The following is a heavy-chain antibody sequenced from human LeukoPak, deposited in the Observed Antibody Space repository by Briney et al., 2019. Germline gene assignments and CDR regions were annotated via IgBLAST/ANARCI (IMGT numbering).Heavy chain of an antibody. V-gene: IGHV3-15*05. Sequence: GGSLRLSCVASGFTFSSAWISWVRQAPGKGLEWAGHIKSKTDGGTTEYAAPVKGRFIISRDDSEHTLYLQMNSLKTDDTAVYYCAKYDTSVNFDYWGQGTLATVSS. D-gene: IGHD3-22*01. CDR1: GFTFSSAW. CDR2: IKSKTDGGTT. J-gene: IGHJ4*02. CDR3: AKYDTSVNFDY.